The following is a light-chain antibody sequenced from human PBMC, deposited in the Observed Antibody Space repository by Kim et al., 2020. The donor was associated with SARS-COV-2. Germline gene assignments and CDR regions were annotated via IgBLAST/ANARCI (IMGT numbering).Light chain of an antibody. CDR1: QSVRSN. J-gene: IGKJ1*01. V-gene: IGKV3-15*01. CDR2: GAS. Sequence: PGESAALGCRASQSVRSNLAWYQQKRGQAPRLLMYGASTRATGIPARFSGSVSGAEFTLTISSLQSEDFAVYDCQQYNNWPPTTFGRGTKVDIK. CDR3: QQYNNWPPTT.